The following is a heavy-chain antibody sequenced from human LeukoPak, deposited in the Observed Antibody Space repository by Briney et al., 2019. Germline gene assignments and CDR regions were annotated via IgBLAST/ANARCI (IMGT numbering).Heavy chain of an antibody. CDR2: ISSSSSTI. CDR3: AGDRMCDI. J-gene: IGHJ3*02. Sequence: GGSLRLSCAASGFTFSSYSMNWVRQAPGRGVEWVSFISSSSSTIYYAHSVKGRFTISRDNAKNSLYLQMSSLRAEDTAVYYCAGDRMCDIWGQGTMVTVSS. V-gene: IGHV3-48*01. CDR1: GFTFSSYS.